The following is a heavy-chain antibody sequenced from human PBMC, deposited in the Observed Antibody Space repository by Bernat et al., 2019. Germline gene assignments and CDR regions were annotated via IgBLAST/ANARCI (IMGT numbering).Heavy chain of an antibody. CDR1: GGSISSGGYY. Sequence: QVQLQESRPGLVKPSQTLSLTCTVSGGSISSGGYYWSWIRQHPGKGLEWIGYIYYSGSTYYNPSLKSRVTISVDTSKNQFSLKLSSVTAADTAVYYCAREGIVATISYGMDVWGQGTTVTVSS. D-gene: IGHD5-12*01. CDR3: AREGIVATISYGMDV. J-gene: IGHJ6*02. V-gene: IGHV4-31*03. CDR2: IYYSGST.